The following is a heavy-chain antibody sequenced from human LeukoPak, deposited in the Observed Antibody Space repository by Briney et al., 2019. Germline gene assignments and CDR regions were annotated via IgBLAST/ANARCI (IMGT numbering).Heavy chain of an antibody. CDR2: INPSGGST. J-gene: IGHJ3*02. CDR1: GYTFTNYY. V-gene: IGHV1-46*03. D-gene: IGHD3-3*01. CDR3: ALKGFWGGRNAYDI. Sequence: ASVKVSCKASGYTFTNYYMHWVRQAPGQGPEWMGGINPSGGSTSYPQKFQGRVTMTRDTSTSTVYMELSSLRSEDTAVYYCALKGFWGGRNAYDIWGQGTMVTVSS.